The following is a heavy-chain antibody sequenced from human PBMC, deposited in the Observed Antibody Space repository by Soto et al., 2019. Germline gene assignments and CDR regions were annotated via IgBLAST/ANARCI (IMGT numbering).Heavy chain of an antibody. CDR1: GFTFSSHD. CDR2: VDTAGGT. J-gene: IGHJ2*01. CDR3: ARETPSPGNWYFDL. Sequence: EVQLVESGGGLVQPGGSLRLSCAASGFTFSSHDMHWVRQGTGKGLEWVSGVDTAGGTYYPVSVKGRFTISRDNAKYSMYLQMNSLGATDTAVYYCARETPSPGNWYFDLWGRGTLVTVSS. V-gene: IGHV3-13*04.